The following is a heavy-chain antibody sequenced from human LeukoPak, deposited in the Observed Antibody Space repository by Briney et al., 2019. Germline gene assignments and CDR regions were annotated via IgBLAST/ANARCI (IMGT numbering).Heavy chain of an antibody. CDR1: GITLSNYG. J-gene: IGHJ4*02. D-gene: IGHD3-22*01. V-gene: IGHV3-23*01. Sequence: PGGSLRLSCAVSGITLSNYGMTWVRQASGKGLEWVAGISDSGGSTNYADSVKGRFTISRDNPKNTLYLQMNSLRVEDTAVYFCAKRGVVIRVILVGFHKEAYYFDSWGQGALVTVSS. CDR2: ISDSGGST. CDR3: AKRGVVIRVILVGFHKEAYYFDS.